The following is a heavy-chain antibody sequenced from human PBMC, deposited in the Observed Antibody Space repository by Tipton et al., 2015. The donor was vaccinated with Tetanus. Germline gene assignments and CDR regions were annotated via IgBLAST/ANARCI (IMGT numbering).Heavy chain of an antibody. Sequence: AEVKKPGSSMRLSCKASGNTFSSSTLSWVRQAPGHGLEWMGMIVPLFGSAYYAQKFQDRVTITADKSASTAYLDLRSLKSDDTAVYYCATVGAGLRRREGPLDSWGQGTMVTVSS. CDR1: GNTFSSST. D-gene: IGHD1-1*01. V-gene: IGHV1-69*08. J-gene: IGHJ3*02. CDR2: IVPLFGSA. CDR3: ATVGAGLRRREGPLDS.